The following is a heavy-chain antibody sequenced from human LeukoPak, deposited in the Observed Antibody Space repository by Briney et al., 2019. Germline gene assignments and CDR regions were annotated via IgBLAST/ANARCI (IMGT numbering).Heavy chain of an antibody. Sequence: ASVKVSCKASGYTFTGYYMHWVRQAPGQGLELMGWINPNSGGTNYAQKFQGRVTMTRDTSISTAYMELSRLRSDDTAVYYCARVHYDILTGYYFFDYWGQGTLVTVSS. V-gene: IGHV1-2*02. D-gene: IGHD3-9*01. CDR3: ARVHYDILTGYYFFDY. J-gene: IGHJ4*02. CDR1: GYTFTGYY. CDR2: INPNSGGT.